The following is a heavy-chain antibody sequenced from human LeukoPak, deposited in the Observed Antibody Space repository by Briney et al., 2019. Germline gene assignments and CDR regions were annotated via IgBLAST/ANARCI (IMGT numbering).Heavy chain of an antibody. CDR2: ISFDGSKK. CDR1: GFTFSGFG. Sequence: GGSLRLSCAASGFTFSGFGIHWVRQAPGKGLEWVAVISFDGSKKYYADSVKGRFIISRDNSKNTLDLQMNSLRAEDTAVYYCAKESPETRELDYWGQGTLVTVSS. V-gene: IGHV3-30*18. D-gene: IGHD1-14*01. J-gene: IGHJ4*02. CDR3: AKESPETRELDY.